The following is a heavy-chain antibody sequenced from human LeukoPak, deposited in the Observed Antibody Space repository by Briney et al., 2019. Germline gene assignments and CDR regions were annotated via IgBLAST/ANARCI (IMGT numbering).Heavy chain of an antibody. V-gene: IGHV4-34*01. CDR1: GGSFSGYY. CDR2: INHSGST. D-gene: IGHD2-21*01. CDR3: ARGGERFDP. J-gene: IGHJ5*02. Sequence: SSETLSLTCAVYGGSFSGYYWSWIRQPPGKGLEWNGEINHSGSTNSNPSLKSRVTISVDTSKNQFSLKLSSVTAADTAVYYCARGGERFDPWGQGTLVTVSS.